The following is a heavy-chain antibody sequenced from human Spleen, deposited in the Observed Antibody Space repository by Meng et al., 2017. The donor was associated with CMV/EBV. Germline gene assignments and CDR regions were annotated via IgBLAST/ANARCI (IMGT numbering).Heavy chain of an antibody. Sequence: LTCVVYGGSCSGYYWSWIRQPPGKGLEWIGEINHIGITNYNPSLKSRVTISVDTSKNHVSLKLTSVTAADTAVYYCASTIFGTEIDYWGQGTLVTVSS. CDR1: GGSCSGYY. D-gene: IGHD3-3*01. J-gene: IGHJ4*02. CDR3: ASTIFGTEIDY. V-gene: IGHV4-34*01. CDR2: INHIGIT.